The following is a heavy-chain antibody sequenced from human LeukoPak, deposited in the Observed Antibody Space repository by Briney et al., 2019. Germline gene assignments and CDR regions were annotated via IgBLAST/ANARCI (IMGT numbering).Heavy chain of an antibody. CDR3: ARAPLYCTNGVCLDYFDY. CDR2: INHSGST. J-gene: IGHJ4*02. Sequence: SETLSLTCAVYVGSFRGYYWSWIREPPGEGLEWIGEINHSGSTNYNPSLKSRVTISVDTSKNQFSLKLSSVTAADTAVYYCARAPLYCTNGVCLDYFDYWGQGTLVTVSS. V-gene: IGHV4-34*01. D-gene: IGHD2-8*01. CDR1: VGSFRGYY.